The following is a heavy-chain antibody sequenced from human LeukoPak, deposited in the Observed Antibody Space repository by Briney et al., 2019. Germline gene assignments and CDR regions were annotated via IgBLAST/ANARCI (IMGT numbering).Heavy chain of an antibody. Sequence: SETLSLTCTVSGYSISSGYYWGWIRQAPGKGLEWIGSIYNSGSTYYNPSLKSRVTISVDTSKNQFSLKLSSVTAADTAVYYCARERSGYALVFDYWGQGTLVTVSS. V-gene: IGHV4-38-2*02. D-gene: IGHD5-12*01. CDR1: GYSISSGYY. CDR2: IYNSGST. CDR3: ARERSGYALVFDY. J-gene: IGHJ4*02.